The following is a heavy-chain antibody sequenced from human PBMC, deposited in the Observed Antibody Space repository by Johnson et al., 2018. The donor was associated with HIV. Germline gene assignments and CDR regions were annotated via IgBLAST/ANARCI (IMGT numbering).Heavy chain of an antibody. V-gene: IGHV3-66*02. Sequence: EVQLVESGGGLVQPGGSLRLSCAASGFTVSSNYMSWVRQAPGKGLESVSVVYSGGTTYYADSVKGRFTISRDNSKNTLYLQMDSLRAEDTAVYYCAKDMSRVVTPWAVSFDIWGQGTMVTVSS. D-gene: IGHD4-23*01. CDR1: GFTVSSNY. CDR2: VYSGGTT. J-gene: IGHJ3*02. CDR3: AKDMSRVVTPWAVSFDI.